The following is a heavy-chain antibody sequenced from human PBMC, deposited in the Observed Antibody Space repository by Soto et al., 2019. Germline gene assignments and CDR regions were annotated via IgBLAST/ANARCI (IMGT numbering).Heavy chain of an antibody. V-gene: IGHV3-30-3*01. CDR3: ARDQSPEAWNCRDY. Sequence: PGGSLRLSCAASGFTFSSYAMHWVRQAPGKGLEWVAVISYDGSNKYYADSVKGRFTISRDNSKNTLYLQMNSLRAEDTAVYYCARDQSPEAWNCRDYWGQGTLVTVSS. CDR1: GFTFSSYA. D-gene: IGHD2-15*01. J-gene: IGHJ4*02. CDR2: ISYDGSNK.